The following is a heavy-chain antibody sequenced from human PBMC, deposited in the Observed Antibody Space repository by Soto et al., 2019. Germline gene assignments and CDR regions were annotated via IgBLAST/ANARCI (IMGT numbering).Heavy chain of an antibody. D-gene: IGHD6-19*01. CDR1: RVAFSKFI. J-gene: IGHJ6*02. CDR3: AKVRYSSPMGYYYGMDV. V-gene: IGHV1-69*01. CDR2: IIPIFGTA. Sequence: QLEQSGGEVKKPGSSVKVSCKASRVAFSKFIVTWVRQAPGLGLEWVGGIIPIFGTANYAQKFQGRVTITEDESKSTSYMEVNNLRSEDTAVYYCAKVRYSSPMGYYYGMDVWGQGTTVTVSS.